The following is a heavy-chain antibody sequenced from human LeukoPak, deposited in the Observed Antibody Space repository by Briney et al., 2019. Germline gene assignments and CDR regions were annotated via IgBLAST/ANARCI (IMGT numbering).Heavy chain of an antibody. CDR2: IHSDGSST. D-gene: IGHD5-18*01. CDR3: ARAYSYGPDH. V-gene: IGHV3-74*01. J-gene: IGHJ5*02. Sequence: GGSLRLSCAASGFTFSSYWMHWVRQAPGKGLVWGSGIHSDGSSTGYADAVKGRFTISRDNAKNTLYLQMKSLRAEDTAVYYCARAYSYGPDHWGQGTLVTVSS. CDR1: GFTFSSYW.